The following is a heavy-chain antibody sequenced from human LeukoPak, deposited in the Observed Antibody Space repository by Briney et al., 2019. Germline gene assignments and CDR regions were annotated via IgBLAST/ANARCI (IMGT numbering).Heavy chain of an antibody. CDR1: GFIFNDSS. V-gene: IGHV3-73*01. CDR2: IRGRRHNYAT. CDR3: TRRDYGSTSNFGV. Sequence: GGSLKLSCVGSGFIFNDSSIHWVRQAPGKGLEWVGRIRGRRHNYATAYAPSVKGRFTVSRDNSKNTAYLQMTSLKTEDTAMYYCTRRDYGSTSNFGVWGQGTVVTVS. J-gene: IGHJ4*02. D-gene: IGHD4-17*01.